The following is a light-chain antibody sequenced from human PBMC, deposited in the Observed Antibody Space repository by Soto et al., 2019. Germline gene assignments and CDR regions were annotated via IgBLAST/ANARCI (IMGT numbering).Light chain of an antibody. V-gene: IGKV3-15*01. CDR2: GAS. Sequence: EIVLTQSPGTLSVSPGERATLSCRASQSVSDNLAWYQQKPGQAPRLLIYGASTRATGIPARFSGSGSGPDFTLTISSLQPEDFATYYCQQSYSSPPTFGQGTKVDIK. J-gene: IGKJ1*01. CDR3: QQSYSSPPT. CDR1: QSVSDN.